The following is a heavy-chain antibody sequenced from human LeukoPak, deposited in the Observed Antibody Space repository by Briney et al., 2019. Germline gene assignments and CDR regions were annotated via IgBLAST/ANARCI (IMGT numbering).Heavy chain of an antibody. CDR1: GFTVSSNH. Sequence: PGGSLRLSCAASGFTVSSNHMNWVRQAPGKGLEWVSLIYSGGTTYYADSVKGRFTTSRDSSKNTLYLQMSSLTAEDTAVYYCASLTNWYFDLWGRGTLVTVSS. D-gene: IGHD1-14*01. V-gene: IGHV3-53*01. CDR3: ASLTNWYFDL. J-gene: IGHJ2*01. CDR2: IYSGGTT.